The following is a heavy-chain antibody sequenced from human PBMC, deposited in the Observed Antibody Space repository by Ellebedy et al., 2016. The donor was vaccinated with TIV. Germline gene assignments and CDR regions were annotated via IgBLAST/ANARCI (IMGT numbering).Heavy chain of an antibody. CDR3: ARGPSTSAYLDS. CDR1: GFTFSSYA. J-gene: IGHJ4*02. Sequence: GGSLRLSCAASGFTFSSYAMSWVRQAPGKGLEWVSAISGSGGSTYYADSVKGRFTISRDNSKNTVYLQMDSLRTEDTAVYYCARGPSTSAYLDSWGQGALVIVSS. V-gene: IGHV3-23*01. CDR2: ISGSGGST.